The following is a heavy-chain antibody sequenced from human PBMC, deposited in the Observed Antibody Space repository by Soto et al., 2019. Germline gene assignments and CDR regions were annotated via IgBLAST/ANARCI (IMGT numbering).Heavy chain of an antibody. Sequence: EVQLVQSGAEVKKPGESLKISCKGSGYSFTSYWIGWVRPMPGKGLEWMGIIYPGDSDTRYSPSFQGQVTISADKSISTAYLQWSSLKASHTAMYYCTRYAETYYDIVTGYYKHYYYYYGMDVGGKGTTVTVSS. J-gene: IGHJ6*04. CDR1: GYSFTSYW. CDR3: TRYAETYYDIVTGYYKHYYYYYGMDV. D-gene: IGHD3-9*01. V-gene: IGHV5-51*01. CDR2: IYPGDSDT.